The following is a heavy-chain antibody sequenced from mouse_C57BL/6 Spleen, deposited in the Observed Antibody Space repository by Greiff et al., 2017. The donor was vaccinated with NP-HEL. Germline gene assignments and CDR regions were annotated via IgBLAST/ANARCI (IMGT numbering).Heavy chain of an antibody. Sequence: EVQLRQSGPELVKPGASVKIPCKASGYTFTDYNMDWVKQSHGKSLEWIGDINPNNGGTIYNQKFKGKATLTVDKSSSTAYMELRSLTSEDTAVYYCARRGGNYGRWYFDYWGQGTTLTVSS. CDR1: GYTFTDYN. CDR2: INPNNGGT. CDR3: ARRGGNYGRWYFDY. D-gene: IGHD2-1*01. J-gene: IGHJ2*01. V-gene: IGHV1-18*01.